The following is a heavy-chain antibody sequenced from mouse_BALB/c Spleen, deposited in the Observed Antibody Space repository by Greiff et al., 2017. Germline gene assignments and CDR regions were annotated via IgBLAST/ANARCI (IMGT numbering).Heavy chain of an antibody. CDR2: ISYSGST. D-gene: IGHD4-1*01. CDR3: ARPANWDDAMDY. V-gene: IGHV3-2*02. Sequence: EVQLQESGPGLVKPSQSLSLTCTVTGYSITSDYAWNWIRQFPGNKLEWMGYISYSGSTSYNPSLKSRISITRDTSKNQFFLQLNSVTTEDTATYYCARPANWDDAMDYWGQGTSVTVSS. CDR1: GYSITSDYA. J-gene: IGHJ4*01.